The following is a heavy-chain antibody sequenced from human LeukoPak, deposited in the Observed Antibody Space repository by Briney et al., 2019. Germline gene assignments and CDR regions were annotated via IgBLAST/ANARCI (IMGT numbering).Heavy chain of an antibody. J-gene: IGHJ4*02. CDR2: ISGSGGST. CDR3: AKDLWFGESFDY. CDR1: GFTFSSYA. V-gene: IGHV3-23*01. Sequence: RGSLRLSCAASGFTFSSYAMSWVRQAPGKGLEWVSAISGSGGSTYYADSVKGRFTISRDNSKNTLYLQMNSLRAEDTAVYYCAKDLWFGESFDYWGQGTLVTVSS. D-gene: IGHD3-10*01.